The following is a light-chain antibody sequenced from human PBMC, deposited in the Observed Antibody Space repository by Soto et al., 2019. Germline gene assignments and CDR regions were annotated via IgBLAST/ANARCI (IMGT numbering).Light chain of an antibody. CDR3: SSYTSSSRDV. J-gene: IGLJ1*01. Sequence: QSALTQPASVSGSPGQSITISCTGTSSDVGGYNYDSWYQQHPGKAPKLMIYEVSNRPSGVSNRFSGSKSGNTASLTISGRQAEDEADYYCSSYTSSSRDVFGTGTKLTVL. CDR1: SSDVGGYNY. V-gene: IGLV2-14*01. CDR2: EVS.